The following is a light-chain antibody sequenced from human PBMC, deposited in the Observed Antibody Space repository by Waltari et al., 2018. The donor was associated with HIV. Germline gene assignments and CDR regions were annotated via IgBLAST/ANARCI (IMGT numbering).Light chain of an antibody. V-gene: IGKV1-33*01. J-gene: IGKJ5*01. CDR1: EDIRHY. Sequence: DIQMTQSPSSLSASLGDRVTISCQASEDIRHYLNWYQQKQGRPPKLLIYDASNLEVGVPSRFSRGGSETEFTFTISSLQPEDYATYYCQQYDDLPVTFGQGTRLDVK. CDR3: QQYDDLPVT. CDR2: DAS.